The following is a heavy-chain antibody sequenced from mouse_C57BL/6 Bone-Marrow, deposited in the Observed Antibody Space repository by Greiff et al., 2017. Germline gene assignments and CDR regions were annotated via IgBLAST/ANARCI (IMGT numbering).Heavy chain of an antibody. CDR3: ARNYYGSSYNWYFDV. CDR2: IDPNSGGT. V-gene: IGHV1-72*01. Sequence: LQQPGAELVKPGASVKLSCKASGYTFTSYWMHWVKQRPGRGLEWIGRIDPNSGGTKYNEKFKSKATLTVDKPSSTAYMQLSSLTSEESAVYYCARNYYGSSYNWYFDVWGTGTTVTVSS. CDR1: GYTFTSYW. J-gene: IGHJ1*03. D-gene: IGHD1-1*01.